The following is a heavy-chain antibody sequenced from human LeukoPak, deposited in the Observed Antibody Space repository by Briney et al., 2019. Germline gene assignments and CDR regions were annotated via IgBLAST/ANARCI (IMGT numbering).Heavy chain of an antibody. CDR3: ARDPYYYDSSCLDY. CDR2: ISAYNGNT. Sequence: GASVKVSCKASGYTFTSYGISWVRQAPGQGLEWMGWISAYNGNTNYAQKLQGRVTMTTDTSTSTAYMELRSLRSDDTAVYYCARDPYYYDSSCLDYWGQGTLVTVSS. V-gene: IGHV1-18*01. D-gene: IGHD3-22*01. J-gene: IGHJ4*02. CDR1: GYTFTSYG.